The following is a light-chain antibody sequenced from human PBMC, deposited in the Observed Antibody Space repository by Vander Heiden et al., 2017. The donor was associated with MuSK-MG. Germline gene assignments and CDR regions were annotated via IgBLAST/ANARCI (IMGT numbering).Light chain of an antibody. CDR3: AAWDDSLNGQV. J-gene: IGLJ1*01. V-gene: IGLV1-44*01. CDR1: SSNIGSNT. CDR2: SNI. Sequence: QSVLTQPPSASGTPGQRVTISCSGSSSNIGSNTVNWYQQLPGTAPNLLIYSNIQRPSGVPDRFSGSKSGTSASLAISGLQSEDEADYYCAAWDDSLNGQVFGTGTKVTVL.